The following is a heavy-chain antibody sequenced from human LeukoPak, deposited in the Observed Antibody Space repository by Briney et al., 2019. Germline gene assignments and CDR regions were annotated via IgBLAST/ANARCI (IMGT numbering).Heavy chain of an antibody. CDR2: IKQDGSEK. V-gene: IGHV3-7*01. CDR3: ARAFFIAAAGTGY. CDR1: GFTFSNYW. J-gene: IGHJ4*02. Sequence: GGSLRLSCAASGFTFSNYWMSWVRQAPGKGLEWVANIKQDGSEKYYVDSVKGRFTISRDNAKNSLYLQMNSLRAEDTAVYYCARAFFIAAAGTGYWGQGTLVTVSS. D-gene: IGHD6-13*01.